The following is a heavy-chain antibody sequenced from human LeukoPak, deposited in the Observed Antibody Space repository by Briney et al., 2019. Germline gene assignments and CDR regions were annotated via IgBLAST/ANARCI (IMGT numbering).Heavy chain of an antibody. CDR1: GFPLSNYW. D-gene: IGHD1-26*01. CDR3: ARDKPVGATTGSWFDP. J-gene: IGHJ5*02. V-gene: IGHV3-7*03. CDR2: IKQHASEN. Sequence: GGSLRLSCGASGFPLSNYWMRWVRQAPGKGLEWVGQIKQHASENYYVDSVKGRYTISRDNAKNSLYLQLNSLRAEDTALYYCARDKPVGATTGSWFDPWGQGTLVTVSS.